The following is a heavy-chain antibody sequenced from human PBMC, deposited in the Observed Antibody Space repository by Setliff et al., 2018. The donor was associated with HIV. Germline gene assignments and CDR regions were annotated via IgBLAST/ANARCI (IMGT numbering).Heavy chain of an antibody. Sequence: SETLSLTCTVSGGSISSGGYYWSWIRQHPGKGLEWIGHIYYSGSTFYNPSLKSRVTISVDTSKNQLSLKLSSVTAADTAVYYCARESRVDYGGNADAFDIWGQGTMVTVSS. J-gene: IGHJ3*02. D-gene: IGHD4-17*01. CDR2: IYYSGST. CDR1: GGSISSGGYY. V-gene: IGHV4-31*03. CDR3: ARESRVDYGGNADAFDI.